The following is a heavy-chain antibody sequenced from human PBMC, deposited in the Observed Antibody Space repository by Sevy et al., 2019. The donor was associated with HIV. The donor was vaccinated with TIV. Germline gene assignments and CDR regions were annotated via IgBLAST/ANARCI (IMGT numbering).Heavy chain of an antibody. J-gene: IGHJ4*02. CDR1: GFTFSSYS. Sequence: GGSLRLSCVASGFTFSSYSMNWVRQAPGKGLEWVSSISSSSSYIYYADSVKGRFTISRDNAKNSLYLQMNSLRAEDTAVYYCARGGARELIFDYWGQGTLVTVSS. CDR2: ISSSSSYI. CDR3: ARGGARELIFDY. V-gene: IGHV3-21*01. D-gene: IGHD1-26*01.